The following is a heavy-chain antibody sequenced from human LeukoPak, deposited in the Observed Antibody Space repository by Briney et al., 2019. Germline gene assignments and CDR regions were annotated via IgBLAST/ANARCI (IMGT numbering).Heavy chain of an antibody. CDR3: ARGSGSYGPGA. V-gene: IGHV3-23*03. D-gene: IGHD1-26*01. CDR2: IYSGGST. Sequence: PGGSLRLSCAASGFTFSSYAMSWVRQAPGKGLEWVSVIYSGGSTYYADSVKGRFTISRDNAKNSLYLQMNSLRAEDTAVYYCARGSGSYGPGAWGQGTLVTVSS. CDR1: GFTFSSYA. J-gene: IGHJ5*02.